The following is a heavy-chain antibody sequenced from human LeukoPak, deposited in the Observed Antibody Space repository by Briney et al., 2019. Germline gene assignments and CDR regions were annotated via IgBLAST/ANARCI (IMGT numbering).Heavy chain of an antibody. CDR2: ISGSGSDI. V-gene: IGHV3-11*01. CDR1: GFSPSDSY. Sequence: PGGSLRLSCAVSGFSPSDSYMTWIRQTPGKGLEWLAYISGSGSDIYYADSVKGRFTISRDNSRNSLFLQMNSLRPDDTALYYCSIHPRSLLHWDHGTLVTVSS. CDR3: SIHPRSLLH. D-gene: IGHD2-15*01. J-gene: IGHJ4*01.